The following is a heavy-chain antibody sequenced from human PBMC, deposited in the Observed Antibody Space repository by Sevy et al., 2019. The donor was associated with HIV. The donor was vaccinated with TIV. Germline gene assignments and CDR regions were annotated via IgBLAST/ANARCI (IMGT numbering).Heavy chain of an antibody. J-gene: IGHJ4*02. V-gene: IGHV3-23*01. CDR3: ARALIILATFDY. CDR2: VSGSGGST. CDR1: GFTFSSYA. D-gene: IGHD5-12*01. Sequence: GGSLRLSCAASGFTFSSYAMNWVRQAPGKGLEWVSAVSGSGGSTYYADSVKGRFTISRDNSKNTLYLQMNNLRPDDTAVYYCARALIILATFDYWGQGTLVTVSS.